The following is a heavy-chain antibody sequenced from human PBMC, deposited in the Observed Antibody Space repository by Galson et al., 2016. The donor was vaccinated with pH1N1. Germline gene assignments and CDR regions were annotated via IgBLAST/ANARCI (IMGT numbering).Heavy chain of an antibody. CDR2: IYTSGST. CDR3: ASSPIASGGDYYFDS. CDR1: GDSIGRRY. D-gene: IGHD2-21*01. V-gene: IGHV4-4*07. J-gene: IGHJ4*02. Sequence: ETLSLTCTVSGDSIGRRYWSWIRQSAGRGLEWIGRIYTSGSTNYNPSLNSRVTMSVDSSKNQFSLRLTSVTAADTGVYFCASSPIASGGDYYFDSWGQGTPVAVSS.